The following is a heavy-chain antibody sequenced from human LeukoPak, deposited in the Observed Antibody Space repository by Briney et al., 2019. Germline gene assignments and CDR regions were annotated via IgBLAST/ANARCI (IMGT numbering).Heavy chain of an antibody. V-gene: IGHV4-59*08. J-gene: IGHJ3*02. Sequence: PSETLSLTCTVSGGSISSYYWSWIRQPPGKGLEWIRYIYYSGSTSYNPSLKSRVTMLVDTSKNQFSLKLSSVTAADTAVYYCARHERDASLDHALDIWGQGTMVTVSS. CDR1: GGSISSYY. CDR3: ARHERDASLDHALDI. D-gene: IGHD5-24*01. CDR2: IYYSGST.